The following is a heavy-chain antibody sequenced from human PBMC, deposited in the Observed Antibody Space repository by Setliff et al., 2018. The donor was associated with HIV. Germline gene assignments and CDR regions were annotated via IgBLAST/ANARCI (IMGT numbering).Heavy chain of an antibody. V-gene: IGHV4-38-2*01. J-gene: IGHJ5*02. D-gene: IGHD5-18*01. CDR2: IYHSGST. CDR3: ARGYSYGYAWFDP. Sequence: SETLSLTCAVSGGSISGDYYWSWIRQPPGKGLEWIGSIYHSGSTNYNPSLKSRVTISIDTSKNQFSLKLSSVTAADTAVYYCARGYSYGYAWFDPWGQGTLVTVSS. CDR1: GGSISGDYY.